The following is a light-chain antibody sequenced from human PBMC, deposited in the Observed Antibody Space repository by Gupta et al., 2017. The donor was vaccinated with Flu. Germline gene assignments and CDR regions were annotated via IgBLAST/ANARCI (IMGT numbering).Light chain of an antibody. J-gene: IGLJ2*01. CDR2: DVS. CDR3: SSYAGTYT. V-gene: IGLV2-11*01. Sequence: TGTSSDVGGYNYVSWYQQHPGKAPKLMIYDVSKRPSGVPDRFSGSNSGNTASLTISGLQAEDEADYYCSSYAGTYTIGGGTKLTVL. CDR1: SSDVGGYNY.